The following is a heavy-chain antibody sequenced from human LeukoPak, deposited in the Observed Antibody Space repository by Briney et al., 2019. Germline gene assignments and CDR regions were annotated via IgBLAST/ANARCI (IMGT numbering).Heavy chain of an antibody. V-gene: IGHV3-30-3*01. CDR2: ISYDGSSK. D-gene: IGHD6-19*01. CDR1: GFTFSSYA. Sequence: GGSLRLSCAASGFTFSSYAMHWLRQAPGKGLEWVAVISYDGSSKYYADSVKGRFTISRDNSKNTLYLQMNSLRAEDAAVYYCAREYSSGYYYYGMDVWGQGTTVTVSS. CDR3: AREYSSGYYYYGMDV. J-gene: IGHJ6*02.